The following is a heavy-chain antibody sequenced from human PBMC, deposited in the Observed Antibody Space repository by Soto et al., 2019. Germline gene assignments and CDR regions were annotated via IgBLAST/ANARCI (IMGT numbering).Heavy chain of an antibody. Sequence: GESLKISCAASGFTVSSNYMSWVRQAPGKGLEWVSVIYSGGSTYYADSVKGRFTISRHNSKNTLYLQMNSLRAEDTAVYYCARASNRGVDYWGQGTLVTVS. D-gene: IGHD3-16*01. V-gene: IGHV3-53*04. CDR2: IYSGGST. CDR3: ARASNRGVDY. CDR1: GFTVSSNY. J-gene: IGHJ4*02.